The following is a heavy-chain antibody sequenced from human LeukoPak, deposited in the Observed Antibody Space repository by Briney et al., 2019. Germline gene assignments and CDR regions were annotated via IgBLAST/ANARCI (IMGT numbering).Heavy chain of an antibody. CDR3: ARMYQLPGYFDY. V-gene: IGHV4-4*07. J-gene: IGHJ4*02. CDR2: IYTSGST. CDR1: GGSISSYY. Sequence: SETLSLTCTVSGGSISSYYWSWIRQPAGKELEWIGRIYTSGSTNYNPSLKSRVTMSVDTSKNQFSLKLSSVTAADTAVYYCARMYQLPGYFDYWGQGTLVTVSS. D-gene: IGHD2-2*01.